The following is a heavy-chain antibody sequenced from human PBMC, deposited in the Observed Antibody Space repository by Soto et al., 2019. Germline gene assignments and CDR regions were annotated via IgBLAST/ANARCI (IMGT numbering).Heavy chain of an antibody. CDR2: ISGSSSTI. CDR1: GFTFSSNS. D-gene: IGHD2-2*01. J-gene: IGHJ6*03. V-gene: IGHV3-48*02. CDR3: ARGGCSSTSCYPYYYYYMDV. Sequence: PGGSLRLSCAASGFTFSSNSMKWVRQAPGKGLEWVSYISGSSSTIYYADSVKGRFTISRDNAKNSLYLQMNSLRDEDTAVYYCARGGCSSTSCYPYYYYYMDVWGKGPTVTVSS.